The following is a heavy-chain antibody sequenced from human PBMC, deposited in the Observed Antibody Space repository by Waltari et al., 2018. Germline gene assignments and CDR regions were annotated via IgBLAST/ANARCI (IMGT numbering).Heavy chain of an antibody. V-gene: IGHV3-23*04. Sequence: EVQLVESGGVLVQPGGSLRLSCADSGFIFSSHAMGWVRQAPGRGLEWVSGISGSGDSTYYADSVKGRFTISRDNSKNTVYLQMNSLRGDDTAVYYCAKGPPSTVTQYFQHWGQGTLVIVSS. CDR3: AKGPPSTVTQYFQH. CDR2: ISGSGDST. J-gene: IGHJ1*01. CDR1: GFIFSSHA. D-gene: IGHD4-17*01.